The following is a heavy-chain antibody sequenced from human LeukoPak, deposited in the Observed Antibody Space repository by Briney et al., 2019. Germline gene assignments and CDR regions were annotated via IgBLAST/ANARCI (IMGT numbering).Heavy chain of an antibody. CDR2: IYYSGST. V-gene: IGHV4-39*01. CDR3: ARSYCGGDCYHFDY. CDR1: GGSISSSTYY. Sequence: PSETLSLTCTVSGGSISSSTYYWGWIRQPPGKGLEWIGSIYYSGSTYYNPSLKSRVTISVDTSKNQFSLKLSSVTAADTAMYYCARSYCGGDCYHFDYWGQGTLVTVSS. D-gene: IGHD2-21*02. J-gene: IGHJ4*02.